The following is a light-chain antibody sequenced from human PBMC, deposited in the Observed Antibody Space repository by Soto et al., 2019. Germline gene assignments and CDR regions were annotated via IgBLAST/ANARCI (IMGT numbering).Light chain of an antibody. Sequence: QSVLTQPRSASGTPGQRVTISCSGSSSNIGSSNVNWYQQLPGTAPKLLIYTNNQRPSGVPDRFSGSKSGTSASLAISGLQSEDEADYYCSSYAGIDILYVFGTGTKVTVL. J-gene: IGLJ1*01. V-gene: IGLV1-44*01. CDR2: TNN. CDR1: SSNIGSSN. CDR3: SSYAGIDILYV.